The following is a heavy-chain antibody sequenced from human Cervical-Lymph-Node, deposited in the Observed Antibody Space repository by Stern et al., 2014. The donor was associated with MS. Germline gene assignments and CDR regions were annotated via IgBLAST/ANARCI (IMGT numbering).Heavy chain of an antibody. CDR1: GFTFSSYG. Sequence: VQLLESGGGVVQPGRALRLSCAASGFTFSSYGMHWVRQAPGKGLAWVALISYDGSNTHYADSVKGRFTISRDNSKKTLDLQMNSLRVEDTAVYYCAIENLRKFVSWGQGTLVTVSS. CDR2: ISYDGSNT. J-gene: IGHJ5*01. V-gene: IGHV3-30*03. CDR3: AIENLRKFVS. D-gene: IGHD1-14*01.